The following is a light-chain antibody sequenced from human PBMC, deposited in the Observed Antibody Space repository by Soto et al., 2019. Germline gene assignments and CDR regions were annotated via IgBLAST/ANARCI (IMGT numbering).Light chain of an antibody. V-gene: IGKV3-15*01. CDR3: QQYNSWPRT. CDR2: GAS. Sequence: EIVLTQSPGTLSLSPGEGASLSCRASQSVSSGAFAWYRQKPGQAPGLLIYGASPRATGIPDMFSGSGSGTEFTLTISSLQSEDFAVYYCQQYNSWPRTFGQGTKVDIK. CDR1: QSVSSGA. J-gene: IGKJ1*01.